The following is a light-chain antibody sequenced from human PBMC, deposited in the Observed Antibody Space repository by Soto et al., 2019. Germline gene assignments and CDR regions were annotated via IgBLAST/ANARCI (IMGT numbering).Light chain of an antibody. CDR2: RDD. CDR1: TSNIGTNY. CDR3: AAWDDSLSGFHV. Sequence: TPGQRVTISCSGSTSNIGTNYVYWYQQLPGTAPKLLIYRDDQRPSGVPDRFSGSKSGTSASLAISGLRSEDEADYFCAAWDDSLSGFHVFGTGTKVTVL. J-gene: IGLJ1*01. V-gene: IGLV1-47*01.